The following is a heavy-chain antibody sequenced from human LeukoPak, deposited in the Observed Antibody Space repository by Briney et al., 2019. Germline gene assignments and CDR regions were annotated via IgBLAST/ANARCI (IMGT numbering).Heavy chain of an antibody. D-gene: IGHD3-22*01. CDR1: GGTFSIYA. CDR3: ATSPNYYDSSGYALSDY. CDR2: IIPIFGTA. V-gene: IGHV1-69*13. J-gene: IGHJ4*02. Sequence: GASVKVSCKASGGTFSIYAISWVRQAPGQGLEWMGGIIPIFGTANYAQKFQGRVTITADESTSTAYMELSSLRSEDTAVYYCATSPNYYDSSGYALSDYWGQGTLVTVSS.